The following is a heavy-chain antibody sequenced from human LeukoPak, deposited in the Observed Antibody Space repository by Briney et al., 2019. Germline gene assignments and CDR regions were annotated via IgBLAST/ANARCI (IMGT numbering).Heavy chain of an antibody. J-gene: IGHJ5*02. CDR3: ARGADGVSSDSRGWFDP. Sequence: PGGSLRLSCAASGFTFSTYSMNWVRQAPGKGLEWVSAISGSGGSTYYADSVKGRFTISRDNAKNSLYLPMNSLRAEDTAVYSCARGADGVSSDSRGWFDPWGQGTLVTVSS. V-gene: IGHV3-21*01. D-gene: IGHD2-15*01. CDR2: ISGSGGST. CDR1: GFTFSTYS.